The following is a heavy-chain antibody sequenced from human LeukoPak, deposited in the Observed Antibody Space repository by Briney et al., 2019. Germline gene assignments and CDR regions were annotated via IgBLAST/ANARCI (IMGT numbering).Heavy chain of an antibody. CDR3: AREVLVYGSVPYYFDY. V-gene: IGHV3-53*01. D-gene: IGHD3-10*01. CDR2: IYSGGST. CDR1: GFTFSSYA. Sequence: GGSLRLSCAASGFTFSSYAMSWVRQAPGKGLEWVSVIYSGGSTYYADSVKGRFTISRDNSKNTLYLQMNSLRAEDTAVYYCAREVLVYGSVPYYFDYWGQGTLVTVSS. J-gene: IGHJ4*02.